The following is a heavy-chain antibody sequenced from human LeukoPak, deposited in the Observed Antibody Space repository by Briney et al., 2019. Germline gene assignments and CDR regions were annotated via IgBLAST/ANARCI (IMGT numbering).Heavy chain of an antibody. D-gene: IGHD6-19*01. Sequence: PSETLSLTCTVSGGSISSSSYYWGWIRQPPGKGLEWIGSIYYSGSTDYNPSLKSRVTISVDTSKYQFSLKLSSVTAADTAVYYCAPAIYSGWFAHFDYWGQGTLVTVSS. CDR3: APAIYSGWFAHFDY. CDR1: GGSISSSSYY. CDR2: IYYSGST. J-gene: IGHJ4*02. V-gene: IGHV4-39*01.